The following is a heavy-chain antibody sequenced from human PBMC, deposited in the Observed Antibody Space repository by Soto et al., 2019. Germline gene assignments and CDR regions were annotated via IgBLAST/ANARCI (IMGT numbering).Heavy chain of an antibody. CDR1: GNAFTSYD. Sequence: ASVKVSCKASGNAFTSYDINWVRQATGHGLEWMGWINPNSGNIGYAQKFQGRVTMTRDTAIRTAYMEVSRLRSDDTAVYYCARGRASGSYYLLDYWGKGTLVTVSS. J-gene: IGHJ4*02. D-gene: IGHD3-10*01. CDR3: ARGRASGSYYLLDY. V-gene: IGHV1-8*01. CDR2: INPNSGNI.